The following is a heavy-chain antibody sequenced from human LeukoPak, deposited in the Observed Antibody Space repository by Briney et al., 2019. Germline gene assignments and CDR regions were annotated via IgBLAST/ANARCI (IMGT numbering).Heavy chain of an antibody. J-gene: IGHJ4*02. V-gene: IGHV3-30*18. CDR1: GFTFSSYG. Sequence: PGGSLRLSCAASGFTFSSYGMHWVRQAPGKGLEWVAVISYDGSNKYYADSVKGRFTISRDNSKNTLYLQMNSLRAEDTAVYYCVKDWAHWYDILTGYSPSYYFDYWGQGTLVTVSS. D-gene: IGHD3-9*01. CDR2: ISYDGSNK. CDR3: VKDWAHWYDILTGYSPSYYFDY.